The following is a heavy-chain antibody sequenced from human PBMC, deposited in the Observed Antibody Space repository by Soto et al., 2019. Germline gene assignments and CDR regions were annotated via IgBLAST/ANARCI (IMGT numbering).Heavy chain of an antibody. J-gene: IGHJ4*02. CDR1: GGSISSGGYY. CDR2: IYYSGST. V-gene: IGHV4-31*03. Sequence: SETLSLTCTVSGGSISSGGYYWSWIRQHPGKGLEWIGYIYYSGSTYYNPSLKSRVTISVDTSKNQFSLKLSSVTAADTAVYYCARAQEQLEPYYFDYWGQGTLVTVSS. D-gene: IGHD6-13*01. CDR3: ARAQEQLEPYYFDY.